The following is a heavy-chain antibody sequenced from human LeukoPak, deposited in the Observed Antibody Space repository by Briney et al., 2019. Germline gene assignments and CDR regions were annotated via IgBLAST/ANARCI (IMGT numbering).Heavy chain of an antibody. Sequence: GGSLRLSCAASGFTFSSYAMSWVRQAPGKGLEWVSTVSSSGGSTYYADSVKGRFTISRDNSKNTLYLQMNSLRAEDTAVYYCARERITIFGVVIPYYGMGVWGQGTTVTVSS. V-gene: IGHV3-23*01. CDR1: GFTFSSYA. J-gene: IGHJ6*02. D-gene: IGHD3-3*01. CDR3: ARERITIFGVVIPYYGMGV. CDR2: VSSSGGST.